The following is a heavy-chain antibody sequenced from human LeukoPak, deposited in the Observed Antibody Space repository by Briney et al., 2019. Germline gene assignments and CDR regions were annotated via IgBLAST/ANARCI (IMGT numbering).Heavy chain of an antibody. J-gene: IGHJ5*02. CDR2: IYTSGST. CDR1: GGSISSGSYY. D-gene: IGHD3-10*01. V-gene: IGHV4-61*02. CDR3: ARDRGRPFYYYGSGSYTGNWFDP. Sequence: SETLSLTCTVSGGSISSGSYYWSWIRQPAGKGLEWIGRIYTSGSTNYNPSLKSRVTISVDTSKNQFSLKLSSVAAADTAVYYCARDRGRPFYYYGSGSYTGNWFDPWGQGTLVTASS.